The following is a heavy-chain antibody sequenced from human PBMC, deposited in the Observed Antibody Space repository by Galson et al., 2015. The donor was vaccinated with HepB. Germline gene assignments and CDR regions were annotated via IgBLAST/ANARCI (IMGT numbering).Heavy chain of an antibody. CDR3: ARDSRSHDAFDI. CDR1: GGSISSYH. CDR2: IYYSGST. D-gene: IGHD1-14*01. J-gene: IGHJ3*02. Sequence: QLQLQESGPGLVKPSETLSLTCTVSGGSISSYHWSWIRQPPGKGLEWIGYIYYSGSTNYNPSLKSRVTISVDTSKNQFSLKLSSVTAADTAVYYCARDSRSHDAFDIWGQGTMVTVSS. V-gene: IGHV4-59*01.